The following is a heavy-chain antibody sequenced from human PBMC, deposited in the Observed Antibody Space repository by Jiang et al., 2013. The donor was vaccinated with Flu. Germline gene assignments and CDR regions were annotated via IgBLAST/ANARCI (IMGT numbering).Heavy chain of an antibody. J-gene: IGHJ4*02. V-gene: IGHV5-51*01. CDR1: GYRFANYW. CDR3: ARREFRSPFFDY. CDR2: IYPGDSDT. Sequence: GAEVKKPGESLKISCQGSGYRFANYWIGWVRQMPGKGLEWMGIIYPGDSDTRYSPSLGRVTISVDKSISTAYLQWSSLEASDTAMYYCARREFRSPFFDYWGQGTLVTVSS.